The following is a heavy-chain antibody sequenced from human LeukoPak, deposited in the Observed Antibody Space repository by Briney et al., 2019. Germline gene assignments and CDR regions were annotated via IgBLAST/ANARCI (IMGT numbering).Heavy chain of an antibody. J-gene: IGHJ3*02. CDR2: IYTSGST. CDR1: GGSISSGSYY. CDR3: ARDVRYCSSTSCYPDAFDI. Sequence: SETLSLTCTVSGGSISSGSYYWTWLRQPAGRGLEWIGRIYTSGSTSYNPSLKSRVTMSVDTSKNQFSLKLSSVTAADTAVYYCARDVRYCSSTSCYPDAFDIWGQGTMVTVSS. D-gene: IGHD2-2*01. V-gene: IGHV4-61*02.